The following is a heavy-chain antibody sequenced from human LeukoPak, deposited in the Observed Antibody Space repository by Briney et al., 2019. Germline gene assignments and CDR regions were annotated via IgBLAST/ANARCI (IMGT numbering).Heavy chain of an antibody. CDR1: GDSISSSSYY. CDR2: IYYSGST. Sequence: SETLSLTCTVSGDSISSSSYYWGWIRQPPGKGLEWIGSIYYSGSTYYNPSLKSRVTISVDTSKNQFSLKLSSVTAADTAVYYCARHETTVPYFDYWGQGTLVTVSS. CDR3: ARHETTVPYFDY. D-gene: IGHD4-17*01. J-gene: IGHJ4*02. V-gene: IGHV4-39*01.